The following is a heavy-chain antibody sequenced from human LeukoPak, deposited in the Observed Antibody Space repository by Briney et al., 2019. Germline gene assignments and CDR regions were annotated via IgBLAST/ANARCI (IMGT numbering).Heavy chain of an antibody. J-gene: IGHJ4*02. CDR2: IYPGDSDT. D-gene: IGHD2-2*01. CDR1: GYSLTSYW. Sequence: PGESLKISCKGSGYSLTSYWIGWVRQMPGKGLEWMGIIYPGDSDTRYSPSFQGQVTISADKSISTAYLQWSSLKASDTAMYYCATHSGGCSSTSCPFDYWGQGTLVTVSS. V-gene: IGHV5-51*01. CDR3: ATHSGGCSSTSCPFDY.